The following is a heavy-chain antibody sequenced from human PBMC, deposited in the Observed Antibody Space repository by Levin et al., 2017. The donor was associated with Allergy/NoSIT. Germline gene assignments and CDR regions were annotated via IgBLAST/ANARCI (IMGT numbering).Heavy chain of an antibody. Sequence: GGSLRLSCTASGFTFSTYDIHWVRQAPGRGLEWVAVISADGNIKYYADSVRGRFTISRDNSKTTLYLQMNSLGTEDTAIYYCARVRVPPGPFDYWGQGTLVTVSS. D-gene: IGHD1-1*01. CDR3: ARVRVPPGPFDY. CDR1: GFTFSTYD. J-gene: IGHJ4*02. CDR2: ISADGNIK. V-gene: IGHV3-30-3*01.